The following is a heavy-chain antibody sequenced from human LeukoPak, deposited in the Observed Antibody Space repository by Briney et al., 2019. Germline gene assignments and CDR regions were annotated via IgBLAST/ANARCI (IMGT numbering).Heavy chain of an antibody. CDR2: IYPGDSDT. V-gene: IGHV5-51*01. D-gene: IGHD3-3*01. J-gene: IGHJ6*03. Sequence: GESLKISCKGSGYSFTSYWIGWVRQMPGKGLEWMGIIYPGDSDTRYSPSFQGQVTISADKSISTAYLQWSSLKASDTAMYYCARHRPSKTYYDFWSGYYRPVRYYMDVWGKGTTVTVSS. CDR3: ARHRPSKTYYDFWSGYYRPVRYYMDV. CDR1: GYSFTSYW.